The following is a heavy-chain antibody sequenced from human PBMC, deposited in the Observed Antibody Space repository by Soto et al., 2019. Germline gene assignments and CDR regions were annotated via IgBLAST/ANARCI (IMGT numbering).Heavy chain of an antibody. CDR1: SFIFTSYG. CDR2: ISGYNGNT. V-gene: IGHV1-18*01. J-gene: IGHJ6*02. CDR3: ATSGGHHFGMDV. D-gene: IGHD2-8*02. Sequence: ASVKVPCKASSFIFTSYGINWVRQAPGQGLEWMGWISGYNGNTKYGQKFQDRVTLTADTSTATAFMEVRSLRGDDSAVYYCATSGGHHFGMDVWGQGTTVTVSS.